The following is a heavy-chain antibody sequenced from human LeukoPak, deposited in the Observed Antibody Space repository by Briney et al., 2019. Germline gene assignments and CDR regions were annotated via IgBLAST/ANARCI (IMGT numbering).Heavy chain of an antibody. V-gene: IGHV4-61*02. Sequence: PSETLSLTCTVSGGSISSGSYYWSWIRQPAGKGLEWIGRIYANGITSYNPSLESRLTISLDTSKNQLSLRLSSVTAADTALYYCAKKDGDFWGQGTLVTVSS. CDR3: AKKDGDF. J-gene: IGHJ4*02. CDR1: GGSISSGSYY. CDR2: IYANGIT.